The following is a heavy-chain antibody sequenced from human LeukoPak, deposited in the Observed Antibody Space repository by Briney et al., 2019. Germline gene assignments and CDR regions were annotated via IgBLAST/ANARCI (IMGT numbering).Heavy chain of an antibody. Sequence: ASVNVSCKASGYIFTSYAMHWVRQAPGQRLEWMGWINAGNDNTKYSQKFQGRVTITRDTSASTAYMELSSLRSEDTAVYYCARFHAGWSSFDYWGQGTLVTVSS. V-gene: IGHV1-3*01. D-gene: IGHD6-19*01. CDR2: INAGNDNT. CDR3: ARFHAGWSSFDY. CDR1: GYIFTSYA. J-gene: IGHJ4*02.